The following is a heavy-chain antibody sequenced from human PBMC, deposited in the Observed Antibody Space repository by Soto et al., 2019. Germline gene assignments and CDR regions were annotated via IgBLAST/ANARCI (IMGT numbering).Heavy chain of an antibody. CDR3: SHGYGGYDKVDY. V-gene: IGHV2-5*02. CDR1: GFSLSTSGVG. J-gene: IGHJ4*02. CDR2: IYWDDDK. Sequence: QITLKESGHALVKPTQTLTLTCTFSGFSLSTSGVGVGWMRQPPGKVLEWLALIYWDDDKRYSPSLNSRRTTTNDTTKNQAVLTMTSMDPADTATYYCSHGYGGYDKVDYWGQGTLVTVSS. D-gene: IGHD5-12*01.